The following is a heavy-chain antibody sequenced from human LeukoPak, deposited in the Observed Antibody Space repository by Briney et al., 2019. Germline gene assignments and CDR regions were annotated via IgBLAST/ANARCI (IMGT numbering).Heavy chain of an antibody. V-gene: IGHV3-30*02. Sequence: PGGSLRLSCAASGFNFSSYGMHWVRQASGKGLEWVAFIRYDKSNKYYAGSVRGRFTISRDNSKNTLYLQMNSLRAEDTAVYYCAKARRGLLWFGEPDGHWGQGTLVTVSS. J-gene: IGHJ4*02. CDR2: IRYDKSNK. D-gene: IGHD3-10*01. CDR1: GFNFSSYG. CDR3: AKARRGLLWFGEPDGH.